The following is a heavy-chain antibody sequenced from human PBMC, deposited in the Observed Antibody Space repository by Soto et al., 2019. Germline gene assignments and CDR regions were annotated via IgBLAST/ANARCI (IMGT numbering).Heavy chain of an antibody. CDR3: ARDRFGELSYMDV. V-gene: IGHV1-18*01. CDR2: ISPYNGNT. D-gene: IGHD3-10*01. CDR1: GYNLTSYG. Sequence: ASVKVSCKASGYNLTSYGISWVRQAPGQGLEWMGWISPYNGNTNYAQKFQGRVTVTTDTSTSTAYMDLRSLRSDDTAVYYCARDRFGELSYMDVWGKGTTVTVSS. J-gene: IGHJ6*03.